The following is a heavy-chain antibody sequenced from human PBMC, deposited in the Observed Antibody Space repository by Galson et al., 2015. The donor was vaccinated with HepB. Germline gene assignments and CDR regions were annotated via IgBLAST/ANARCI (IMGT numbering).Heavy chain of an antibody. CDR1: GYSFTSYA. V-gene: IGHV7-4-1*02. J-gene: IGHJ4*02. D-gene: IGHD3-10*01. CDR3: AGGGSGNYYNSPFEY. Sequence: SCKASGYSFTSYAMNWVRQAPGQGLAWMGWINTNTGTPTYVQGFTGRFVFSLDIAVSTAHLQISSLTAEDTAVYYCAGGGSGNYYNSPFEYWGQGTLVTVSS. CDR2: INTNTGTP.